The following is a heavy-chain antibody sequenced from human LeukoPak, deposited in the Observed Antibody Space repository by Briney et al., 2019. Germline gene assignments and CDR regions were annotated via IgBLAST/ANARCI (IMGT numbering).Heavy chain of an antibody. CDR2: IYPGDSDT. CDR1: GYSFTSYW. V-gene: IGHV5-51*01. CDR3: ARRQDYGGNAGGFDI. D-gene: IGHD4-23*01. Sequence: GESLKTSCKGSGYSFTSYWIGWVRQMPGKGLEWMGIIYPGDSDTRYSASFQGQVTISADKSISTAYLQWSSLKASDTAMYYCARRQDYGGNAGGFDIWGQGTMVTVSS. J-gene: IGHJ3*02.